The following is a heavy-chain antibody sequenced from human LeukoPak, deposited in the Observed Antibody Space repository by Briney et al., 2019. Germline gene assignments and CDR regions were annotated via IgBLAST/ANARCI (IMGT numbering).Heavy chain of an antibody. V-gene: IGHV4-39*07. D-gene: IGHD3-22*01. Sequence: TSETVSLTCTVSGGSISSSTYYWGWIRQPPGKGLEWIGSIYYSESTYYNPSLKSRVTISVDTSKNQFSLKLSSVTAADTAVFYCARDVRGSSGRYYYYYMDVWGKGTTVTVSS. CDR2: IYYSEST. CDR3: ARDVRGSSGRYYYYYMDV. CDR1: GGSISSSTYY. J-gene: IGHJ6*03.